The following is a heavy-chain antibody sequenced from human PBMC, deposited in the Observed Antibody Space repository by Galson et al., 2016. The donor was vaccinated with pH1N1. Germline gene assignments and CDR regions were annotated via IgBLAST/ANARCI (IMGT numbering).Heavy chain of an antibody. CDR3: ARDGGRAGAFDI. CDR2: IIPLFGTA. V-gene: IGHV1-69*06. D-gene: IGHD6-25*01. Sequence: SVKVSCKASRGTFSNYVINWVRQAPGQGLEWMGGIIPLFGTAYYARNLQGKFTITADKSTSTAYMELNSLTSEDTALYFCARDGGRAGAFDIWGPGTMVTVSS. J-gene: IGHJ3*02. CDR1: RGTFSNYV.